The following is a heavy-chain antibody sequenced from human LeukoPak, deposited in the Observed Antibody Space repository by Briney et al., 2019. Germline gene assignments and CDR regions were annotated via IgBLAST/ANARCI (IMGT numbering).Heavy chain of an antibody. CDR1: GFTFSSYA. J-gene: IGHJ3*02. D-gene: IGHD1-26*01. V-gene: IGHV3-23*01. CDR3: AKDLVGATKGGDAFDI. Sequence: GGSLRLSCAASGFTFSSYAMSWVRQAPGKGLEWVSAISGSGGSTYYADSVKGRFTISRDNSKNTLYLQMNSLRAEDTAVYYCAKDLVGATKGGDAFDIWGQGTMVTVSS. CDR2: ISGSGGST.